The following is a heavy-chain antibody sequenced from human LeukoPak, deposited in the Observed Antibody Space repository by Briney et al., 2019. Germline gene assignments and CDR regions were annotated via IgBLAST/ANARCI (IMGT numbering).Heavy chain of an antibody. D-gene: IGHD2-15*01. CDR1: GFTFSSYG. J-gene: IGHJ6*02. CDR3: AKDTSAGVVVAALIHYYYYGMDA. CDR2: ISYDGSNK. V-gene: IGHV3-30*18. Sequence: GRSLRLSCAASGFTFSSYGMHWVRQAPGKGLEWVAVISYDGSNKYYADSVKGRFTISRDNSKNTLYLQMNSLRAEDTAVYYCAKDTSAGVVVAALIHYYYYGMDAWGQGTTVTVSS.